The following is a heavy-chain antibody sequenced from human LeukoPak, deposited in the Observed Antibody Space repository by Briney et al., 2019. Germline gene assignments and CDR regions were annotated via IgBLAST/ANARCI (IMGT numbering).Heavy chain of an antibody. CDR3: ANFVVIPAAMYRVAY. J-gene: IGHJ4*02. Sequence: ASVTVSCKASGGTFSSYAISWVRQAPGQGLEWMGWINPNSGGTNYAQKFQGRVTMTRDTSISTAYMELSRLRSDDTAVYYCANFVVIPAAMYRVAYWGQGTLVTVSS. CDR2: INPNSGGT. CDR1: GGTFSSYA. V-gene: IGHV1-2*02. D-gene: IGHD2-2*01.